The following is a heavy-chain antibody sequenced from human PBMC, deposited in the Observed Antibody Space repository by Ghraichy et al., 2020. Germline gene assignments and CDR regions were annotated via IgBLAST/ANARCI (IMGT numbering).Heavy chain of an antibody. CDR2: ISRSSKTI. CDR1: GFAFSSYS. Sequence: GGSLRLSCAASGFAFSSYSMNWVRQAPGKGLEWVSHISRSSKTIYYADSVKGRFTISRDNAKNSLYLQMNSLRDEDTAVYYCSRDHYYDNSGYRDDAFDVWGQGTMVTVSS. CDR3: SRDHYYDNSGYRDDAFDV. D-gene: IGHD3-22*01. V-gene: IGHV3-48*02. J-gene: IGHJ3*01.